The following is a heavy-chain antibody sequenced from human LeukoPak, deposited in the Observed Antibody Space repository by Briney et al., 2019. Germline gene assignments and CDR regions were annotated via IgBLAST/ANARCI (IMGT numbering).Heavy chain of an antibody. CDR2: IYYSGST. CDR1: GGSITSYY. CDR3: ARTPTKNYWYFDL. J-gene: IGHJ2*01. D-gene: IGHD5-24*01. Sequence: SETLSLTCTVSGGSITSYYWGWIRQPPGKGLEWIGYIYYSGSTNYNPSLKSRVTISVDTSKNQFSLKLSSVTAADTAVYYCARTPTKNYWYFDLWGRGTLVTVSS. V-gene: IGHV4-59*01.